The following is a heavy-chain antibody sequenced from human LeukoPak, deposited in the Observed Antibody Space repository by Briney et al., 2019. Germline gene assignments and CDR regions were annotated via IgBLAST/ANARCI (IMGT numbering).Heavy chain of an antibody. CDR3: ARARGIVATISYYYYGMDV. V-gene: IGHV4-59*01. D-gene: IGHD5-12*01. Sequence: SETLSLTCTVSGGSISSYYWSWIRQPPGKGLEWIWYIYYSGSTNYNPSLKSRVTISVDTSKNQFSLKLSSVTAADTAVYYCARARGIVATISYYYYGMDVWGQGTTVTVSS. CDR1: GGSISSYY. CDR2: IYYSGST. J-gene: IGHJ6*02.